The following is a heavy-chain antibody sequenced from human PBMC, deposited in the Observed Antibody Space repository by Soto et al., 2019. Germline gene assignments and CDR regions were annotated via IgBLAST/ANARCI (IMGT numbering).Heavy chain of an antibody. CDR2: IHYSGTT. CDR3: ARGWTAAARWVNWFDL. J-gene: IGHJ5*02. CDR1: GGSISGVGYY. D-gene: IGHD6-6*01. Sequence: QVQLQESGPGLVEPSQTLSLTCSVSGGSISGVGYYWSWIRQHPGKGLEWIGYIHYSGTTYYNPSLKSRLTISVDTSKTQFSLKLTSVSAADTAVYYCARGWTAAARWVNWFDLWGQGTLVTVSS. V-gene: IGHV4-31*03.